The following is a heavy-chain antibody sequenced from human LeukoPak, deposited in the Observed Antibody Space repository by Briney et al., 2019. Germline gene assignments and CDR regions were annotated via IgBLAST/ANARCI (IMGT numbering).Heavy chain of an antibody. D-gene: IGHD1-26*01. CDR3: AKDLEWERIRGSGVDY. Sequence: GWALRLSCAASGFTFSSYGMHWVRQAPGKGLDGVAFIRYDGSNKYYADSVKGRFTISRDNSKNTLYLQMNSLRAEDMAVYYCAKDLEWERIRGSGVDYWGQGTLVTVSS. CDR1: GFTFSSYG. V-gene: IGHV3-30*02. J-gene: IGHJ4*02. CDR2: IRYDGSNK.